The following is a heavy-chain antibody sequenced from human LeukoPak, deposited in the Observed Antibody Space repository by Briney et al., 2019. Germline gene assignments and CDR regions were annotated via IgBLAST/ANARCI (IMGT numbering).Heavy chain of an antibody. J-gene: IGHJ4*02. CDR1: GFTFSSYS. Sequence: PGGSLRLSCAASGFTFSSYSMNWVRQAPGGGLEWGSYISSSSSTIYFADSVKGRFTISRDNAKNSLYLQMNSLRAEDTAVYYCARDHSSGRPAFDYWGQGTLVTVSS. CDR2: ISSSSSTI. CDR3: ARDHSSGRPAFDY. D-gene: IGHD6-19*01. V-gene: IGHV3-48*01.